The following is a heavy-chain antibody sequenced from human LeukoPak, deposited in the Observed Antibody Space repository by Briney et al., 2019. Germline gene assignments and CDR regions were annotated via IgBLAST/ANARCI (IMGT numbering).Heavy chain of an antibody. J-gene: IGHJ4*02. V-gene: IGHV3-21*01. D-gene: IGHD5-12*01. CDR2: ISSSSSYI. CDR3: ASRATMPNDY. CDR1: GFTFSSYS. Sequence: PGGSLRLSCTASGFTFSSYSMNWVRQAPGKGLEWVSSISSSSSYIYYADSVKGRFTISRDNAKNSLYLQMNSLRAEDTAVYYCASRATMPNDYWGQGTLVTVSS.